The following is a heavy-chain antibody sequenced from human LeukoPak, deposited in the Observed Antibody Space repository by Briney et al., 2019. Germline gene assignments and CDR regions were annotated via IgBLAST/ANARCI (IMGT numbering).Heavy chain of an antibody. V-gene: IGHV3-74*01. CDR3: ARNVLPGYFDY. D-gene: IGHD2-15*01. CDR1: GFTFSSYW. Sequence: GGSLRLSCAASGFTFSSYWMHCVRQAPGKGLVWVSRINSDGSSTSYADSVKGRFTISRDNAKYTLYLQMNSLRAEDTAVYYCARNVLPGYFDYWDQGTLVTVSS. CDR2: INSDGSST. J-gene: IGHJ4*02.